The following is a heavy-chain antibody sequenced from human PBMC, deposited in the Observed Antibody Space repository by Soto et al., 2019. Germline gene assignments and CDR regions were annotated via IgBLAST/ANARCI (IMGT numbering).Heavy chain of an antibody. V-gene: IGHV3-66*01. CDR1: GFTVSSNY. D-gene: IGHD6-19*01. CDR3: ARDDPRVVAGFDY. CDR2: IYSGGST. J-gene: IGHJ4*02. Sequence: EVQLVESGGDLVQPGGSLRLSCAASGFTVSSNYMSWVRQAPGKGLEWVSVIYSGGSTYYADSVKDRFTISRDNSKNTLYLQMNSLRDEDTAVYYCARDDPRVVAGFDYWGQGTLVTVSS.